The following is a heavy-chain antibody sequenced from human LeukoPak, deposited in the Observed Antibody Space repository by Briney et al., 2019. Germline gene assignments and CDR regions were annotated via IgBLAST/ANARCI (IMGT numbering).Heavy chain of an antibody. CDR3: AGVNLYYNYMDV. CDR1: GYTFTRYG. D-gene: IGHD1-14*01. J-gene: IGHJ6*03. Sequence: GASVKVSCKASGYTFTRYGISWVRQAPGQGLEWMGWIRVDNGDTDNAQKFQGRVTITTDTSSTTIYMELRSLRSDDTAVYYCAGVNLYYNYMDVWSKGTTVTVSS. V-gene: IGHV1-18*01. CDR2: IRVDNGDT.